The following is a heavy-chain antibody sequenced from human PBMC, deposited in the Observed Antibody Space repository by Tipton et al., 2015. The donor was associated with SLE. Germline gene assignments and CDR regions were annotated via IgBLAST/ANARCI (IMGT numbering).Heavy chain of an antibody. CDR3: ARERGSYYYFDS. J-gene: IGHJ4*02. Sequence: TLSLTCSVSGYSIRSGYYWGRIRQTPGKGLEWIGNIFLSGDTDYNPSLKSRVTISVDTSKNQFYLELKSVTAADTAVYYCARERGSYYYFDSWGQGTLATVSS. D-gene: IGHD3-10*01. CDR2: IFLSGDT. CDR1: GYSIRSGYY. V-gene: IGHV4-38-2*02.